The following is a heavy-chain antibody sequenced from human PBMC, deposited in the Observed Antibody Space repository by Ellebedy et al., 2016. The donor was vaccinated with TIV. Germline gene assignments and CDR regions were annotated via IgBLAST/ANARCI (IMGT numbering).Heavy chain of an antibody. D-gene: IGHD3-10*02. CDR2: IRSRPNNYAT. Sequence: GESLKISXAASGFIFSGSTMHWVRQASGKGLEWVGRIRSRPNNYATAYAASVKGRFTISRDNSKNTVFLQMNSLGAEDTAVYYCAKVKLDPIVFGELLIPSFDNWGQGTLFTVSS. CDR3: AKVKLDPIVFGELLIPSFDN. V-gene: IGHV3-73*01. CDR1: GFIFSGST. J-gene: IGHJ4*02.